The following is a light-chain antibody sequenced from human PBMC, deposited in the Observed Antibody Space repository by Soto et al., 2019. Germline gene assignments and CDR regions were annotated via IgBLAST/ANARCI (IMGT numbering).Light chain of an antibody. CDR3: CSYTTSSTYV. Sequence: QSALTQPASVSGSPGQSIAISCTGTSSDVGGYNYVSWYQQHPGKAPKLMIYDVSNRPSGVSNRFSGSKSGNTATLTISGIQDEDEADYYCCSYTTSSTYVFGTGTKLTVL. CDR1: SSDVGGYNY. J-gene: IGLJ1*01. V-gene: IGLV2-14*03. CDR2: DVS.